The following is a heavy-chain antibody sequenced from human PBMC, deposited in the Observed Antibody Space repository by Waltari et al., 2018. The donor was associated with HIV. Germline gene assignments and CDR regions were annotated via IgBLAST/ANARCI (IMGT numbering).Heavy chain of an antibody. J-gene: IGHJ4*02. CDR2: IRYDGSNK. Sequence: QVQLVESGGGVVQPGGSLRLSCAASGFTFSSYGMHWVRQAPGKGLEGVEFIRYDGSNKYYADAVKGRFTISRDNSKNTLYLQMNSLRAEDTAVYYCAKDPGPSSGYIYWGQGTLVTVSS. V-gene: IGHV3-30*02. CDR3: AKDPGPSSGYIY. CDR1: GFTFSSYG. D-gene: IGHD3-22*01.